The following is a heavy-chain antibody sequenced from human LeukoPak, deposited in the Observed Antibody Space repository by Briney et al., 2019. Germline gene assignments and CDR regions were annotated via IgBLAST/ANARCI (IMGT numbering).Heavy chain of an antibody. V-gene: IGHV4-34*01. J-gene: IGHJ4*02. CDR3: ASPGATGGAQPYDY. CDR2: INHSGST. Sequence: PSETLSLTCAVYGGSFSGYYWSWIRQPPGKGLEWIGEINHSGSTNYNPSLKSRVTISVDTSKNQFSLKLSSVTAADTAVYYCASPGATGGAQPYDYWGQGTLVTVSS. D-gene: IGHD3-16*01. CDR1: GGSFSGYY.